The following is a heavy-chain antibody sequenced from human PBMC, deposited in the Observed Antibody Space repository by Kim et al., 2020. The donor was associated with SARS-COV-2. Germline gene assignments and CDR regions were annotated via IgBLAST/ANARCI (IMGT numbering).Heavy chain of an antibody. D-gene: IGHD3-16*01. Sequence: PSLKSRVTISVDTSKNQFSLKLSSVTAADTAVYYCARGRIMITSTNYFDYWGQGTLVTVSS. V-gene: IGHV4-34*01. CDR3: ARGRIMITSTNYFDY. J-gene: IGHJ4*02.